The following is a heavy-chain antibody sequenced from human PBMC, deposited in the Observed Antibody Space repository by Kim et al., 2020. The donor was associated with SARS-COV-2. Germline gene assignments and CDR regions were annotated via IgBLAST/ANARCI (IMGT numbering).Heavy chain of an antibody. D-gene: IGHD2-21*01. CDR3: VRGFIHYFYGIDV. Sequence: GGSLRLSCAASGFTLSSHGMHWVRQAPGEGLEWVAVISEDGNTKNYADSVKGRFTISRDNSKSTVSLQMNRLRAGDTAAYYCVRGFIHYFYGIDVWGQGTTVTVSS. CDR2: ISEDGNTK. V-gene: IGHV3-30*03. CDR1: GFTLSSHG. J-gene: IGHJ6*02.